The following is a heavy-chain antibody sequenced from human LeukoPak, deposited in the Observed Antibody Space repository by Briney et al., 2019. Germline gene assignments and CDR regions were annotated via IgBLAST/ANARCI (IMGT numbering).Heavy chain of an antibody. CDR1: GFTVSSNY. V-gene: IGHV3-66*03. Sequence: GGSLRLSCAASGFTVSSNYMSWVRQAPGKGLEWVSVIYSCGSTYYADSVKGRFTISRDNSKNTLYLQMNSLRAEDTAVYYCARAEGYYDSSGNDAFDIWGQGTMVTVSS. CDR2: IYSCGST. D-gene: IGHD3-22*01. J-gene: IGHJ3*02. CDR3: ARAEGYYDSSGNDAFDI.